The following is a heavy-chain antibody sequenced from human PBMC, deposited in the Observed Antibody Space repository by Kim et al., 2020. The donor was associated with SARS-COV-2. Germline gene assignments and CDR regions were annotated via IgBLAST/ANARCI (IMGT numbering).Heavy chain of an antibody. J-gene: IGHJ5*02. CDR1: GGTFSSYA. V-gene: IGHV1-69*13. Sequence: SVKVSCKASGGTFSSYAISWVRQAPGQGLEWMGGIIPIFGTANYAQKFQGRGTITADESTSTAYMELSSLRSEDTAVSYWASSPYSGYDYVSNWFDPWGQGTLVTVSS. CDR3: ASSPYSGYDYVSNWFDP. CDR2: IIPIFGTA. D-gene: IGHD5-12*01.